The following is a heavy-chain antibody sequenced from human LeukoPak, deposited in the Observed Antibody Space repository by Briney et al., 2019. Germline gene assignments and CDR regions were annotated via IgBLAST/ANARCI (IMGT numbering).Heavy chain of an antibody. CDR3: ARGTKPGYSSGWFNY. CDR2: IKQDGSEK. Sequence: PGGSLRLSCAASGFTFSSYWMSWVRQAPGKGLEWVANIKQDGSEKYYVDSVKGRFTISRDNAKNSLYLQMNSLRAEDTAVYYCARGTKPGYSSGWFNYWGQGTLVTVSS. D-gene: IGHD6-19*01. V-gene: IGHV3-7*03. CDR1: GFTFSSYW. J-gene: IGHJ4*02.